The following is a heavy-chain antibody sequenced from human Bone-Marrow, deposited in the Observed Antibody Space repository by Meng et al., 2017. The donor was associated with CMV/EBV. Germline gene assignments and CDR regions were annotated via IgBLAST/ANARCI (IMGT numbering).Heavy chain of an antibody. Sequence: GESLKISCAASGFTFSSYAMHWVRQAPGKGLEWVAVISYDGSNKYYADSVKGRFTISRDNSKNTLYLQMNSLRAEDTAVYYCAKDLIYCGGDCYWSSDKISITIFDYWGQGTLVTVSS. V-gene: IGHV3-30*04. J-gene: IGHJ4*02. CDR1: GFTFSSYA. CDR2: ISYDGSNK. CDR3: AKDLIYCGGDCYWSSDKISITIFDY. D-gene: IGHD2-21*01.